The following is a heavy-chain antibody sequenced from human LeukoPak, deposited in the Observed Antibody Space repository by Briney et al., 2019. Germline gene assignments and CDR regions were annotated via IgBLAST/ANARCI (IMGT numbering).Heavy chain of an antibody. J-gene: IGHJ3*02. V-gene: IGHV3-48*01. CDR2: ISSSSSTI. CDR1: GFTLSSYS. Sequence: PGGSLRLSCAASGFTLSSYSMNWVRQAPGKGLEWVSYISSSSSTIYYADSVKGRFTISRDNAKNSLYLQMNSLRAEDTAVYYCARVGADNWNYGPDAFDIWGQGTMVTVSS. D-gene: IGHD1-7*01. CDR3: ARVGADNWNYGPDAFDI.